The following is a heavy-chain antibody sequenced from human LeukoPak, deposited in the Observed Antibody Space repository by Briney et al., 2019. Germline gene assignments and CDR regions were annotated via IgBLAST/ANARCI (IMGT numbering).Heavy chain of an antibody. D-gene: IGHD2-15*01. Sequence: GGSLRLSCAASGFIYSDAWMSCVRQAPGKGLEWVGRTKSKTDGGTTDYAAPVKGRFSISRDDSKNTLYLQMNSLKTEDTAVYYCTTDSVVWGQGTLVTVSS. CDR3: TTDSVV. J-gene: IGHJ4*02. CDR2: TKSKTDGGTT. V-gene: IGHV3-15*01. CDR1: GFIYSDAW.